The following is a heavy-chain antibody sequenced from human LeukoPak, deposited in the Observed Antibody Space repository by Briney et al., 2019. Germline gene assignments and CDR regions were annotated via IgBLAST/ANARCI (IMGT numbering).Heavy chain of an antibody. J-gene: IGHJ2*01. V-gene: IGHV3-21*01. D-gene: IGHD4-17*01. CDR1: GFTFSSYS. Sequence: GGSLRLSCAASGFTFSSYSMNWVRQAPGKGLEWVSSISSSSSYIYYADSVKGRFTISRDNAKNTLYLQMNSLRAEDTAVYYCARDQTYGDYWYFDLWGRGTLVTVSS. CDR3: ARDQTYGDYWYFDL. CDR2: ISSSSSYI.